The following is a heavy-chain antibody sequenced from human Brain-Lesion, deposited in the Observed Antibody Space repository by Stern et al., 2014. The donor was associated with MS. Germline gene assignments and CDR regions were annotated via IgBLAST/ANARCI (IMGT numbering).Heavy chain of an antibody. D-gene: IGHD2-2*01. V-gene: IGHV4-61*02. J-gene: IGHJ6*02. CDR1: GGSISSGGYY. CDR2: IFNGGTT. CDR3: ARGRVVPGFQYYATDV. Sequence: VQLVESGPGLVKPSQTLSLSCTVSGGSISSGGYYWSWIRQPAGKGLEWIGRIFNGGTTIYNPPLKGRFTISIDPSKNQFSLRLNPMTAADTAVYYCARGRVVPGFQYYATDVWGQGTTVIVSS.